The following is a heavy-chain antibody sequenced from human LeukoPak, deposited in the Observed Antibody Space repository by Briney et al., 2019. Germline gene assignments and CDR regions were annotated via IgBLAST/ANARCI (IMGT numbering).Heavy chain of an antibody. Sequence: GESLKTSCKGSGYRITDYWIGWVRQMPGKGLEWMGIIYPGDSDTRYSPSFQGQVTISADKSINTAHLQWSSLKASDTAMYYCARGAAGTTPDYYYFGLDVWGQGTTVRVSS. V-gene: IGHV5-51*01. CDR2: IYPGDSDT. J-gene: IGHJ6*02. CDR3: ARGAAGTTPDYYYFGLDV. CDR1: GYRITDYW. D-gene: IGHD1-7*01.